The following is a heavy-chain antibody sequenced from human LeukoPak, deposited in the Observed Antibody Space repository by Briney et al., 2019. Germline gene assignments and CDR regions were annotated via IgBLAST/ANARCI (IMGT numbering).Heavy chain of an antibody. CDR3: ARDPIAADAFDI. CDR2: IYYSGST. V-gene: IGHV4-31*03. J-gene: IGHJ3*02. CDR1: GGSISSGGYY. Sequence: PSQTLSLTCTVSGGSISSGGYYWSWIRQHPGKGLEWIGHIYYSGSTYYNPSLKSRVTISVDTSKNQFSLKLSSVTAADTAVYYCARDPIAADAFDIWGQGTMVTVSS. D-gene: IGHD6-25*01.